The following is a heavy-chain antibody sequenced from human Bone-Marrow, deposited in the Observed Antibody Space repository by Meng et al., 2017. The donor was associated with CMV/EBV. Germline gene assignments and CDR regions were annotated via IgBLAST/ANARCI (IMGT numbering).Heavy chain of an antibody. CDR3: AVTYYYDSSGYYSFDY. Sequence: QVQPVQPEAEGKKPGDSVKVSCKASGYTFTSYGISWVRQAPGQGLEWMGWISAYNGNTNYAQKLQGRVTMTTDTSTSTAYMELRSLRSDDTAVYYCAVTYYYDSSGYYSFDYWGQGTLVTVSS. V-gene: IGHV1-18*01. D-gene: IGHD3-22*01. CDR2: ISAYNGNT. CDR1: GYTFTSYG. J-gene: IGHJ4*02.